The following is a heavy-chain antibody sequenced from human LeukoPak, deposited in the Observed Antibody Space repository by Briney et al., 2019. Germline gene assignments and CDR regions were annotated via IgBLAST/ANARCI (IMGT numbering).Heavy chain of an antibody. CDR2: ISGGRINT. V-gene: IGHV3-21*01. CDR1: GFTFSSYA. Sequence: PGGSLRLSCAASGFTFSSYAMNWVRQAPGKGLEWVSGISGGRINTYYADSVKGRFTISRDNAKNSLYLQMNSLRAEDTAVYYCARDVYGGTDYWGQGTLVTVSS. CDR3: ARDVYGGTDY. D-gene: IGHD4-23*01. J-gene: IGHJ4*02.